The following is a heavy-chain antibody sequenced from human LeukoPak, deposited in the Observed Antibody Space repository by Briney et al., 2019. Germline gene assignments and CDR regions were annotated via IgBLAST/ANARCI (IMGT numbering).Heavy chain of an antibody. CDR2: MNPNSGNT. CDR3: ARLSPFGGPYYFDY. J-gene: IGHJ4*02. V-gene: IGHV1-8*03. D-gene: IGHD3-10*01. CDR1: GYTFTSYD. Sequence: ASVKVSCKASGYTFTSYDINWVRQATGQGLEWMGWMNPNSGNTGYAQKFQGRVTITRNTSISTAYMELRSLRSDDTAVYYCARLSPFGGPYYFDYWGQGTLVTVSS.